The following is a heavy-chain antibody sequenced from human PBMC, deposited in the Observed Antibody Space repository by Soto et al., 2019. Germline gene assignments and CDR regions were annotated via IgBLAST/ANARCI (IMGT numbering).Heavy chain of an antibody. Sequence: EVQLVESGGVLVQPGGSLRLSCAASGFTFSTYSMNWVRQAPGKGLEWVSYISSSSSTIHYADSVKGRFTISRDNAKNALYLQMNSLRDEDTAVYYCARDRLPGAGIDYWGQGTLVTVSS. V-gene: IGHV3-48*02. D-gene: IGHD6-19*01. J-gene: IGHJ4*02. CDR2: ISSSSSTI. CDR1: GFTFSTYS. CDR3: ARDRLPGAGIDY.